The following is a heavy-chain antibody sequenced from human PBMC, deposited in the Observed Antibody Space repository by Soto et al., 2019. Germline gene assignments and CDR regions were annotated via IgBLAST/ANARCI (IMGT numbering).Heavy chain of an antibody. J-gene: IGHJ4*02. Sequence: GGSLRLSCAASGSTFSNFVMSWVRQAPGKGLDWVSTIGMSGGDTYYPDSVKGRFTISRDNSKNTLSLQMNSLRAEDTAVYYCVRHSYFAFDFWGQGALVTVSS. V-gene: IGHV3-23*01. CDR3: VRHSYFAFDF. CDR2: IGMSGGDT. CDR1: GSTFSNFV. D-gene: IGHD4-4*01.